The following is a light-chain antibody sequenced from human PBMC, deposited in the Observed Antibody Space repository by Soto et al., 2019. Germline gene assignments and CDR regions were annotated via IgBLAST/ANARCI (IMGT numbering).Light chain of an antibody. V-gene: IGKV3-20*01. Sequence: EIVLTQSPGTLSLSPGERATFSCRASQSVSNSSLAWYHQKPGQAPRLLLFAASRRATGIPDTFSGSGSGTDFTLTIYRLEPEDFAVYYCQVYGNAPMYTFGQGTRLEIK. CDR2: AAS. J-gene: IGKJ2*01. CDR3: QVYGNAPMYT. CDR1: QSVSNSS.